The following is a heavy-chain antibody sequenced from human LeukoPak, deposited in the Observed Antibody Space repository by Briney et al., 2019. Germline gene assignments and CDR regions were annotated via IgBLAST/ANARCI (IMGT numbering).Heavy chain of an antibody. CDR3: ARDEGSSYPFDY. Sequence: SETLSLTCTVSGGSISSSSYYWGWIRQPPGKGLEWIRSIYYSGSTYYNPSLKSRVTISVDTSKNQFSLNLSSVTAADTAVYFCARDEGSSYPFDYWGQGTLVTVSS. V-gene: IGHV4-39*07. CDR2: IYYSGST. J-gene: IGHJ4*02. CDR1: GGSISSSSYY. D-gene: IGHD2-2*01.